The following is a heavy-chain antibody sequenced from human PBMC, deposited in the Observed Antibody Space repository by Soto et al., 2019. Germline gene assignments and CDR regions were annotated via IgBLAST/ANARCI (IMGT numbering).Heavy chain of an antibody. D-gene: IGHD1-26*01. V-gene: IGHV4-4*02. CDR1: GGSIRSNNW. CDR3: ARVYSGSYSDY. CDR2: IFHSGST. J-gene: IGHJ4*02. Sequence: QVQLQESGPGLVKPSGTLSLTCAVSGGSIRSNNWWSWVRQPPGKGLEWIGEIFHSGSTNYNPSLKTRVTRSVDKSKSQFSLKLSSVTAADTAVYYCARVYSGSYSDYWGQGTLVTVSS.